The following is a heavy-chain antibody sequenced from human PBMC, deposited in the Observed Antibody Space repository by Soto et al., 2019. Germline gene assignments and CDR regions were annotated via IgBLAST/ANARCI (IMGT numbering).Heavy chain of an antibody. J-gene: IGHJ6*03. CDR1: GLIFSSYG. CDR2: IDSSSSDI. V-gene: IGHV3-48*01. Sequence: EVQLVESGGGLVQPGGSLRLSCAASGLIFSSYGMNWVRQAPGKGLEWVSFIDSSSSDIYYADSVRGRFTISRDNAKKSLFLRMHSLRAEDTAVYYCARGRPVDVVTSIPTYYYYVDVGGKGTTVTVSS. CDR3: ARGRPVDVVTSIPTYYYYVDV. D-gene: IGHD5-12*01.